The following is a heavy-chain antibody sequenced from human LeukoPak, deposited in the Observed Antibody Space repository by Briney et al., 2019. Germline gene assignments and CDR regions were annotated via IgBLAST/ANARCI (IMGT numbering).Heavy chain of an antibody. CDR2: IGGSGGRT. CDR3: AKVHNWNNVNYYYMDV. CDR1: GFTFSSYA. D-gene: IGHD1/OR15-1a*01. Sequence: GGSLRLSCAVSGFTFSSYAMSWVRQAPGKGLEWVSGIGGSGGRTYYADSVKGRFTISRDNSKNTLYLQMNSLRAEDTAVYYCAKVHNWNNVNYYYMDVWGKGTTVTVSS. J-gene: IGHJ6*03. V-gene: IGHV3-23*01.